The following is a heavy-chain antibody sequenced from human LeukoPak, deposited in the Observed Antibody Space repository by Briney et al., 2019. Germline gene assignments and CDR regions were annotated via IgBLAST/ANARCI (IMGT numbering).Heavy chain of an antibody. CDR2: ISFDGNDQ. V-gene: IGHV3-30*18. Sequence: QPGGSLRLSCAASGFTFSNYGMHWVRQAPGKGLEWVAVISFDGNDQYYADSVKGRSTISRDNSKTMLYLQMNSLRPEDTAVYYCAKDLPLWFGELFYGPWGQGTLVTVSS. J-gene: IGHJ5*02. CDR3: AKDLPLWFGELFYGP. D-gene: IGHD3-10*01. CDR1: GFTFSNYG.